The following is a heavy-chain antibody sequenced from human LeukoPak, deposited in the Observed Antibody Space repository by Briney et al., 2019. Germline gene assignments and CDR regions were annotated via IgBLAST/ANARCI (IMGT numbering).Heavy chain of an antibody. Sequence: GGSLKLSCAASGFTFGDYYMSWIREAPGKGLEWISYISGSTSTTYYADSVKGRFTISRDNAKNSLYLQMNSLRAEDTAVYYCARERSGWYVGSSVSLPVVGYYFDYWGQGTLVTVSS. CDR3: ARERSGWYVGSSVSLPVVGYYFDY. D-gene: IGHD6-19*01. V-gene: IGHV3-11*01. CDR1: GFTFGDYY. J-gene: IGHJ4*02. CDR2: ISGSTSTT.